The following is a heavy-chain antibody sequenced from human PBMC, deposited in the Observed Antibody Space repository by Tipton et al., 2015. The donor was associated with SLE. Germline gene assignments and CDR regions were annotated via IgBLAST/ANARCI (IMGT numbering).Heavy chain of an antibody. D-gene: IGHD6-6*01. J-gene: IGHJ5*01. V-gene: IGHV4-59*11. CDR3: ACQYSSSYNWFDS. Sequence: TLSLTCTVSGVSLSSHYWSWIRQSPGKGLEWIGYIHYSGTTNYNPSLRGRVTVSVDTSKNQFSLHLSSVTAADTAVYYCACQYSSSYNWFDSWGQGTLVTVSS. CDR1: GVSLSSHY. CDR2: IHYSGTT.